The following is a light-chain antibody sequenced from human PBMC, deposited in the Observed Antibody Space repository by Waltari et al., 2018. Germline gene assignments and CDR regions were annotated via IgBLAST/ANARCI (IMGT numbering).Light chain of an antibody. V-gene: IGKV1-39*01. J-gene: IGKJ3*01. CDR1: QTIASY. CDR3: QQSYSTPFT. Sequence: DIQMTQSPSSLSASVGARVSITCRTSQTIASYVNWYQQKPGKAPNLMIYTASNLQSGVPSRFSGSGSGTVFTLTINSLQPQDFATYYCQQSYSTPFTFGPGTKVDIK. CDR2: TAS.